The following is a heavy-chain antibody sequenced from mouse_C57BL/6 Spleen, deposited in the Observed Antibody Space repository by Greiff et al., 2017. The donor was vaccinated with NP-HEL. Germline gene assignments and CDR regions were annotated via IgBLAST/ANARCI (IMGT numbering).Heavy chain of an antibody. J-gene: IGHJ4*01. CDR3: ARERAYGSRHYYAMDY. CDR1: GYAFSSSW. D-gene: IGHD1-1*01. CDR2: IYPGDGDT. V-gene: IGHV1-82*01. Sequence: VKLMESGPELVKPGASVKISCKASGYAFSSSWMNWVKQRPGKGLEWIGRIYPGDGDTNYNGKFKGKATLTADKSSSTAYMQLSSLTSEDSAVYFCARERAYGSRHYYAMDYWGQGTSVTVSS.